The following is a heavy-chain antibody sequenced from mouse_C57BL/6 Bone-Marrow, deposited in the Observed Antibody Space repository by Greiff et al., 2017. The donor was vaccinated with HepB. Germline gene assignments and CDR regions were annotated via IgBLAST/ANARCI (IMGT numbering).Heavy chain of an antibody. CDR3: ARHKGIYYDYDGEWFAY. V-gene: IGHV1-62-2*01. CDR1: GYTFTEYT. J-gene: IGHJ3*01. CDR2: FYPGSGSI. Sequence: QVQLQQSGAELVKPGASVKLSCKASGYTFTEYTIHWVKQRSGQGLEWIGWFYPGSGSIKYNEKFKDKATLTADKSSSTVYMELSRLTSEDSAVYFCARHKGIYYDYDGEWFAYWGQGTLVTVSA. D-gene: IGHD2-4*01.